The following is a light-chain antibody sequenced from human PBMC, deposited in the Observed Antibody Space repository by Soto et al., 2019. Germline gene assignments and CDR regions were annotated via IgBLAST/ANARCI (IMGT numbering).Light chain of an antibody. CDR3: QQSYGTHLT. V-gene: IGKV1-39*01. CDR2: AAS. Sequence: DMEMTQSPSSLSASVGDRVTITCRASQSISNYLNWYQHKPGKVPKLLIYAASSLQSGVPTRFSGSGPGTDFTLTINSLQPEDFATYYCQQSYGTHLTFGGGTKIEIK. CDR1: QSISNY. J-gene: IGKJ4*01.